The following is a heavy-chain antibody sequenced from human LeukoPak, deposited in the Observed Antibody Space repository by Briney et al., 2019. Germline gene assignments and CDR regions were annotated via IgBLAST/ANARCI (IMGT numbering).Heavy chain of an antibody. CDR2: IIPIFGTA. V-gene: IGHV1-69*01. J-gene: IGHJ4*02. CDR1: GGTFSSYA. D-gene: IGHD3-22*01. CDR3: ARDMWTRDSSGYPLDY. Sequence: SVKVSCKASGGTFSSYAISWVRQAPGQGLEWMGGIIPIFGTANYAQKFQGRVTITADESTSTAYVELSSLRSEDTAVYYCARDMWTRDSSGYPLDYWGQGTLVTVSS.